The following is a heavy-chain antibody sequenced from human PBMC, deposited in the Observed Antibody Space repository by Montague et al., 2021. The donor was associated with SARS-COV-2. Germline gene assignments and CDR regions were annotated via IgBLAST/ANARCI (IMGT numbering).Heavy chain of an antibody. CDR1: GFSLSTSGMC. Sequence: PALVKPTQTLTLTCTFSGFSLSTSGMCVSWVRQPPGKALEWLALIDWXDNKFYSTSLKTRLTISKDTSKNQVVLTMTNVDPVDTATYCCARSLYDILTGYYLPFDYWGQGTLVTVSS. J-gene: IGHJ4*02. D-gene: IGHD3-9*01. CDR2: IDWXDNK. CDR3: ARSLYDILTGYYLPFDY. V-gene: IGHV2-70*20.